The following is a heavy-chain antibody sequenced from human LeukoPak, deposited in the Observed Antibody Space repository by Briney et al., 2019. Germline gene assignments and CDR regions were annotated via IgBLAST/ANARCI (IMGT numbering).Heavy chain of an antibody. J-gene: IGHJ4*02. Sequence: SETLSLTCAVYGGSFSGYYWSWIRQPPGKGLEWIGEINHSGSTNYNPSLKSRVTISVDTSKNQFSLKLSSVTAADTAVYYCARARPKMWYNSSRGSNDYWGQGTLVTVSS. CDR1: GGSFSGYY. D-gene: IGHD6-13*01. CDR3: ARARPKMWYNSSRGSNDY. V-gene: IGHV4-34*01. CDR2: INHSGST.